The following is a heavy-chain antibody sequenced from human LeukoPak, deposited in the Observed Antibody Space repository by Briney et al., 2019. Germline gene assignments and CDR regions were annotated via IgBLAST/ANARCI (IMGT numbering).Heavy chain of an antibody. Sequence: ASVKISCKVSGYTFTDHYLHWVQQAPGKGLEWVGLVDPEDGKTTYAEKFQGRVTITADTSTATAYMELSSLRSEDTAVYYCATGIIETTRVDYWGQGTLVTVSS. CDR2: VDPEDGKT. J-gene: IGHJ4*02. V-gene: IGHV1-69-2*01. CDR3: ATGIIETTRVDY. CDR1: GYTFTDHY. D-gene: IGHD5-12*01.